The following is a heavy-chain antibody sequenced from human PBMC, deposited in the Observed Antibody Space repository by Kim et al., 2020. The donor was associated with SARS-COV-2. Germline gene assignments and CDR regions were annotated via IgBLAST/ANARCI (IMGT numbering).Heavy chain of an antibody. J-gene: IGHJ4*02. CDR3: ASYFRGDSGIYFNY. V-gene: IGHV3-74*01. D-gene: IGHD1-26*01. Sequence: GGSLRLSCAASGFTFSTYWMHWVRQVPGKGLVWVSRINVDGSITNYADSVKGRFTISRDNAKNSLYLQMNSLRAEDTAMYYCASYFRGDSGIYFNYWGQGTLVTVSS. CDR1: GFTFSTYW. CDR2: INVDGSIT.